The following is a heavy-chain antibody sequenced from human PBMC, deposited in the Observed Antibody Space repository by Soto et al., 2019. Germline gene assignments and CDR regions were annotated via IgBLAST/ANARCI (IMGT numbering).Heavy chain of an antibody. J-gene: IGHJ4*02. CDR2: IYPDGST. CDR1: GVSINNNNW. CDR3: ARGYSSRWYYFDY. D-gene: IGHD6-13*01. Sequence: SETLSLTCAVSGVSINNNNWWNWVRQPPGKGLEWIGEIYPDGSTHYTPSLRSRVTMSVDKSKNQFFLRLSSVTAAGTAIYYCARGYSSRWYYFDYWGQGILVTVSS. V-gene: IGHV4-4*02.